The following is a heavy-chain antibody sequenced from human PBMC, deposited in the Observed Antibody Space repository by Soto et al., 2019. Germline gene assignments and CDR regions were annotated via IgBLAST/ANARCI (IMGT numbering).Heavy chain of an antibody. D-gene: IGHD2-15*01. CDR1: GHTFSNYG. V-gene: IGHV1-18*01. J-gene: IGHJ4*02. Sequence: GASVKVSCKASGHTFSNYGVNWVRQAPGQGLEWMGWISAYNGNTNYAQKLQGRVTMTTDTSTSTAYMELRSLRSDDTAVYYCARRDCRLSFDYWGQGTLVTVSS. CDR3: ARRDCRLSFDY. CDR2: ISAYNGNT.